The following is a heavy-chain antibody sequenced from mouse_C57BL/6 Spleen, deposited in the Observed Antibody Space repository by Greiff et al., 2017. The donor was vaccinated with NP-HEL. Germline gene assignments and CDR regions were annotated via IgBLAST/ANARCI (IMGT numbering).Heavy chain of an antibody. CDR3: ARAYYDYDGYYYAMDY. Sequence: VQLQQSGPELVKPGASVKISCKASGYAFSSSWMNWVKQRPGKGLEWIGRIYPGDGDTNYNGKFKGKATLTADKSSSTAYMQLSSLKSEDAAVYCGARAYYDYDGYYYAMDYWGQGTSVTVSS. CDR1: GYAFSSSW. V-gene: IGHV1-82*01. D-gene: IGHD2-4*01. J-gene: IGHJ4*01. CDR2: IYPGDGDT.